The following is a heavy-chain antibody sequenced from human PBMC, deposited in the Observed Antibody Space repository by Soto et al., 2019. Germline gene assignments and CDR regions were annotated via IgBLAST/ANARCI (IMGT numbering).Heavy chain of an antibody. D-gene: IGHD3-22*01. V-gene: IGHV4-34*01. CDR1: GESFSGYY. J-gene: IGHJ6*02. CDR2: INHSGST. Sequence: QVQLQQWGAGLLKPSETLSLTCAVYGESFSGYYWSWIRQPPGKGLELIGEINHSGSTDYNPSLKPGVTISVDTSKNQFSRMRSSVTAADTAVYYCARVRSYYESRGYYGDYYYYYAMDVWGQGTTVTVS. CDR3: ARVRSYYESRGYYGDYYYYYAMDV.